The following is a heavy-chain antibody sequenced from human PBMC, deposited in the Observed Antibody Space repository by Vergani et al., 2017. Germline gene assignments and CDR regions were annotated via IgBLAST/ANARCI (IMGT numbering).Heavy chain of an antibody. V-gene: IGHV3-30*03. CDR2: ISYEGTQK. CDR1: GFTSSYYG. CDR3: ATKSCGTPGCQIGYFRE. D-gene: IGHD1-1*01. J-gene: IGHJ1*01. Sequence: QVHLVESGGGVVQPGRSLRLSCVVSGFTSSYYGMHWVRQAPGKGLEWVAVISYEGTQKYYADSVKGRFTISRDNSKSTLYLQMNSLRTEDTALYYCATKSCGTPGCQIGYFREWGQGTLVTVPS.